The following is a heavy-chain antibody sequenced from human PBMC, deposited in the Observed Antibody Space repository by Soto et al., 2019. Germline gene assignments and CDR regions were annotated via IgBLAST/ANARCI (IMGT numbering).Heavy chain of an antibody. J-gene: IGHJ6*03. V-gene: IGHV4-39*01. CDR3: ARREDYYYYMDV. CDR1: GDSISSSTYQ. CDR2: IYYIGST. Sequence: QLQLQESGPGLVKPSETLSLTCTVSGDSISSSTYQWGWIRQPPGKGLEWIGNIYYIGSTYYNPALKSRVTISVDTSKNQFSLKLNSVTAADTAVYFCARREDYYYYMDVWGKGTTVTVSS.